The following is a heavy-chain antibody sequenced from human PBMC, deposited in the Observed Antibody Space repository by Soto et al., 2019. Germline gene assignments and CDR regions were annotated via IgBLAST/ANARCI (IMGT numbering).Heavy chain of an antibody. Sequence: GRPKRLSYAASEFNFSGYAMHRVSKTKGKGLEWVAVISYDGSNKYYADSVKGRFTISRDNSKNTLYLQMNSLRAEDTAVYYCARRTGIYYDSSGYFDYWGQGTLVTVSS. CDR2: ISYDGSNK. V-gene: IGHV3-30-3*01. CDR1: EFNFSGYA. J-gene: IGHJ4*02. D-gene: IGHD3-22*01. CDR3: ARRTGIYYDSSGYFDY.